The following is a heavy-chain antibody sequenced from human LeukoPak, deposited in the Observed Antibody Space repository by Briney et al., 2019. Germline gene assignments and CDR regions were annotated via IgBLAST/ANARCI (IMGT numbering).Heavy chain of an antibody. Sequence: PSETLSLTCTVSGYSISSGYHWCWIRQPPGKGLEWIGRIYYSGSTYYNPSLKSRVTISVDTSKNQFSLKLSSVTAADTAVYYCAREIHPFLWFGELSSHYYYYYMDVWGKGTTVTVSS. CDR2: IYYSGST. CDR1: GYSISSGYH. V-gene: IGHV4-38-2*02. D-gene: IGHD3-10*01. J-gene: IGHJ6*03. CDR3: AREIHPFLWFGELSSHYYYYYMDV.